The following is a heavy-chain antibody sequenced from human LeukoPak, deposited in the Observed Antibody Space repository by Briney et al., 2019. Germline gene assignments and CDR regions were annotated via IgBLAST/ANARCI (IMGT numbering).Heavy chain of an antibody. CDR2: INHSGST. J-gene: IGHJ4*02. D-gene: IGHD3-22*01. V-gene: IGHV4-34*01. CDR3: ARGRYYYDSSGYYSSYFDY. CDR1: GGSFSGYH. Sequence: SETLSLTCAVYGGSFSGYHWSWIRQPPGKGLEWIGEINHSGSTNYNPSLKSRVTISVDTSKNQFSLKLSSVTAADTAVYYCARGRYYYDSSGYYSSYFDYWGQGTLVTVSS.